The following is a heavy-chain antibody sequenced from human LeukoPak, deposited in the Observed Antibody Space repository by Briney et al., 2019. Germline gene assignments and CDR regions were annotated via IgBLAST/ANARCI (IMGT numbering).Heavy chain of an antibody. CDR1: GFTFSNYA. D-gene: IGHD1-26*01. CDR3: AREAQYYYYMDV. J-gene: IGHJ6*03. CDR2: ISGSGGST. Sequence: GGSLRLSCAASGFTFSNYARSWVRQAPGKGLEWVSAISGSGGSTYYAYSVKARFTISRDNSKNPLYLQMNSLRAEDTAVYYCAREAQYYYYMDVWGKGTTVTVSS. V-gene: IGHV3-23*01.